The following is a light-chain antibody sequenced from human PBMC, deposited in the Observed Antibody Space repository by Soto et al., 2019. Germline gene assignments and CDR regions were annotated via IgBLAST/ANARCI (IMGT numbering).Light chain of an antibody. Sequence: DIQMTQSPSSLSASVGDRVTITCRASQVISSWLVWYQQKPGNAPKLLIYAASNLQSGVPSRFSGSASGTEFTLTISILQPEDFATYYCQQASTFPFTFCGGTEVQIK. V-gene: IGKV1-12*01. CDR2: AAS. CDR1: QVISSW. CDR3: QQASTFPFT. J-gene: IGKJ4*01.